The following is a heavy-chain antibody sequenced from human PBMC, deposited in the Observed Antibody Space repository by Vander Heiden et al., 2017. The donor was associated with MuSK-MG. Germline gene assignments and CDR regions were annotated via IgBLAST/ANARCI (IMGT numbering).Heavy chain of an antibody. Sequence: QVQLVQSGSELNKPGASVNVSCKASGYTFTSYAMNWVRQAPGQGLEWMGWINTNTGNPTYAQGFTGRFVFSLDTSVSTEYLQISSLKAEDTAVYYCARGDELERRSDNWFDPWGQGTLVTVSS. D-gene: IGHD1-1*01. CDR1: GYTFTSYA. CDR3: ARGDELERRSDNWFDP. J-gene: IGHJ5*02. CDR2: INTNTGNP. V-gene: IGHV7-4-1*02.